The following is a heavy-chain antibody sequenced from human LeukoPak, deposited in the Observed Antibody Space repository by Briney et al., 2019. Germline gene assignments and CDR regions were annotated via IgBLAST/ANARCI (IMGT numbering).Heavy chain of an antibody. D-gene: IGHD5-24*01. V-gene: IGHV3-53*01. J-gene: IGHJ4*02. Sequence: GGSLRLSCAASGFTVSCNYMSWVRQAPGKGLEWVSIIYSGVGTYYADSVKGRFTISRDDSKNTLYLQMNSLRAEDTAVHYCARGWLFDYWGQGTLVTVSS. CDR1: GFTVSCNY. CDR2: IYSGVGT. CDR3: ARGWLFDY.